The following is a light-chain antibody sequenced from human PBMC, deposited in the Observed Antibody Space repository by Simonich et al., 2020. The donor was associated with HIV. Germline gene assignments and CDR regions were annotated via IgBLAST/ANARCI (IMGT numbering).Light chain of an antibody. V-gene: IGKV1-13*02. CDR3: QQFNSYPIT. CDR2: EAS. J-gene: IGKJ5*01. CDR1: QGISSA. Sequence: AIQLTQSPSSLSASVGDRVTIACRASQGISSALAWYQQTPGKGPKLLNYEASSLESGVPSRFSGSGSGTDFTLTISSLQPEDFATYYCQQFNSYPITFGQGTRLEIK.